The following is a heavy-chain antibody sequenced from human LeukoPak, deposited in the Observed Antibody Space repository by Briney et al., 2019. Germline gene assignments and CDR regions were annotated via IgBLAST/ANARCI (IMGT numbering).Heavy chain of an antibody. CDR2: ITTTSMTT. CDR1: GFTFSSYK. Sequence: GGSLRLSCAASGFTFSSYKMNWVRQAPGKGLEWISYITTTSMTTYYADSVKGRFTISRDNAKKSLYLQRSSLRDEDTAVYYCARDCSDPVDSWGQGTLVTVSS. D-gene: IGHD6-25*01. V-gene: IGHV3-48*02. J-gene: IGHJ4*02. CDR3: ARDCSDPVDS.